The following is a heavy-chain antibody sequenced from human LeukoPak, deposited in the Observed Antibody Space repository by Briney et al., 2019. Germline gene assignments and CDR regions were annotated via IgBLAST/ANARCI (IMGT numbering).Heavy chain of an antibody. J-gene: IGHJ4*02. CDR3: ARDPTYYDILTGYYIPNFDY. CDR2: IYSGGST. D-gene: IGHD3-9*01. V-gene: IGHV3-66*02. Sequence: PGGSLRLSCAASGFTVSSNYMSWVRQAPGKGLEWVSVIYSGGSTYYADSVKGRFTISRDNSKKTLYLQMNSLRAEDTAVYYCARDPTYYDILTGYYIPNFDYWGQGTLVTVSS. CDR1: GFTVSSNY.